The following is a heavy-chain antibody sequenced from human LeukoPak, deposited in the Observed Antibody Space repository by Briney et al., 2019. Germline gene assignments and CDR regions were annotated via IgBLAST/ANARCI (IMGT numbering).Heavy chain of an antibody. D-gene: IGHD3-22*01. Sequence: GGSLRLSCAASGFTFSSYSMNWVRQAPGKGLEWVSSISSSSSYIYYADSVKGRFTISRDNAKNSLYLQMNSLRAEDTAAYYCAREGYYDSSGYSCLDYWGQGTLVTVSS. CDR3: AREGYYDSSGYSCLDY. V-gene: IGHV3-21*01. CDR2: ISSSSSYI. CDR1: GFTFSSYS. J-gene: IGHJ4*02.